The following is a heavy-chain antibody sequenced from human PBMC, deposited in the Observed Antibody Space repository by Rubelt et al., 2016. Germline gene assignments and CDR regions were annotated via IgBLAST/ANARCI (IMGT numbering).Heavy chain of an antibody. CDR2: IYYSGRT. D-gene: IGHD3-16*01. Sequence: QLQLQESGPGLVKPSETLSLTCTVSGGSISSSSYYWGWIRQPPGKGLQWIGYIYYSGRTNYNPSLKGRVTISVDTSKNQLSLKLSSVTAADTAVYYCARHDQETHNWFDPWGQGTLVTVSS. V-gene: IGHV4-61*05. CDR3: ARHDQETHNWFDP. CDR1: GGSISSSSYY. J-gene: IGHJ5*02.